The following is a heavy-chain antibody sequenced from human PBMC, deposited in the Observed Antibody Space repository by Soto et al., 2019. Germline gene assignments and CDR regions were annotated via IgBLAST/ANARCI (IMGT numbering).Heavy chain of an antibody. Sequence: GGSLRLSCAASGFTFSSYSMNWVRQAPGKGLEWVSSISSSSSYIYYADSVKGRFTISRDNAKNSLYLQMNSLRAEDTAVYYCAREFGSSWRPFDYWGQGTLVTVSS. J-gene: IGHJ4*02. CDR2: ISSSSSYI. V-gene: IGHV3-21*01. CDR1: GFTFSSYS. D-gene: IGHD6-13*01. CDR3: AREFGSSWRPFDY.